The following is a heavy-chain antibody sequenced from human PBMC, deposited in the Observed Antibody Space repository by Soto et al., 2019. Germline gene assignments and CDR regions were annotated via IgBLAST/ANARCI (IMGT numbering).Heavy chain of an antibody. CDR3: ARRDTGGFLRYFDN. D-gene: IGHD2-8*02. Sequence: GASVKVSCKASGYTFTSYAMHWVRQAPGQRLEWMGWTNAGNGNTKYSQKFQGRVTITADKSTGTAYMELSSLRSEDTALYYCARRDTGGFLRYFDNWGQGTLVTVSS. CDR2: TNAGNGNT. V-gene: IGHV1-3*01. CDR1: GYTFTSYA. J-gene: IGHJ4*02.